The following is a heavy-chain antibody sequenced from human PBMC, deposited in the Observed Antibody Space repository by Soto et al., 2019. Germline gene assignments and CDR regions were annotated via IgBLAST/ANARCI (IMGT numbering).Heavy chain of an antibody. J-gene: IGHJ4*02. CDR2: IIPIVNEA. V-gene: IGHV1-69*02. CDR1: GGTFTSYT. CDR3: ARILTDGVDY. D-gene: IGHD3-9*01. Sequence: QVQLVQSGAEVKKPGSSVKVSCRLSGGTFTSYTITWVRQAPGQGLEWMGRIIPIVNEANYAQKFQGRVTITADESSSTAYMELTSLKHEDTAVYYCARILTDGVDYWGQGTLVTVSS.